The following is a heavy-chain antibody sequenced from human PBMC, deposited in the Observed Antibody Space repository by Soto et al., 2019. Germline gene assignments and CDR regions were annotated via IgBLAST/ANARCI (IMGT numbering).Heavy chain of an antibody. V-gene: IGHV3-33*01. Sequence: QVQLVESGGGVVQPGRSLRLSCAASGFTFSSYGMHWVRQAPGKGLEWVAVIWYDGSNKYYADSVKGRFTISRDNSKNTLYLQMNSLRAEDTAVYYCARDGGEGGPLDVWGQGTTVTVSS. CDR1: GFTFSSYG. CDR3: ARDGGEGGPLDV. CDR2: IWYDGSNK. J-gene: IGHJ6*02. D-gene: IGHD2-15*01.